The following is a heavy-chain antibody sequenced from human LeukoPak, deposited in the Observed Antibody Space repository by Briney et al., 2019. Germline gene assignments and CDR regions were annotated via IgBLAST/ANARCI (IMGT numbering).Heavy chain of an antibody. V-gene: IGHV4-59*11. J-gene: IGHJ3*02. Sequence: PSETLSLTCAVSDDSFTSHYWTWIRQPPGKGLEWIGYISYIGSTNYNPSLKSRVTISIDTSKNQFSLKLSSVTAADTAVYYCARDLVTVTKGFDIWGQGTMVSVSS. CDR3: ARDLVTVTKGFDI. D-gene: IGHD4-17*01. CDR1: DDSFTSHY. CDR2: ISYIGST.